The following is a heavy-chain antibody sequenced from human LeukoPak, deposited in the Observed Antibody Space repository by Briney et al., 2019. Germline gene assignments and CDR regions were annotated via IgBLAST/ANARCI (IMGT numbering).Heavy chain of an antibody. J-gene: IGHJ4*02. CDR1: GYTFTSYG. CDR3: ARPARPRGYSGYVPPDY. Sequence: GASVKVSCKASGYTFTSYGISWVRQAPGQGLEWMGWINAGNGNTKYSQEFQGRVTITGDTSASTAYMELSSLRSEDMAVYYCARPARPRGYSGYVPPDYWGQGTLVTVSS. D-gene: IGHD5-12*01. CDR2: INAGNGNT. V-gene: IGHV1-3*03.